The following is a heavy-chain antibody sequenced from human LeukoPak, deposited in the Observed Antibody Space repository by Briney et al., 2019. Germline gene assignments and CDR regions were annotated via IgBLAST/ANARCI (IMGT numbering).Heavy chain of an antibody. CDR3: ARVLPRPPPGKARFFWGMDV. V-gene: IGHV3-21*01. CDR1: GFSFSSYS. D-gene: IGHD2/OR15-2a*01. CDR2: ISSSSSYI. J-gene: IGHJ6*02. Sequence: NPGGSLRLSCAASGFSFSSYSMNWVRQAPGKGLEWVSSISSSSSYIYYADSVKGRFTISRDNAKNSLYPQMNSLRAEDTAVYYCARVLPRPPPGKARFFWGMDVWGQGTTVTVSS.